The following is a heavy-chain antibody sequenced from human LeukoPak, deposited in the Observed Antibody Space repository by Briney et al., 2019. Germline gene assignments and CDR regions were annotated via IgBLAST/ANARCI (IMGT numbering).Heavy chain of an antibody. Sequence: AAVKVSCKASGYTFTGYYMHWVRQAPGQGLEWMGWINPNSGGTNSAEKFQGRVTMTRHTSISTAYMELSRLRSDDTAVYYCARESYCSSTSCPPDYWGQGTLVTVSS. CDR1: GYTFTGYY. V-gene: IGHV1-2*02. CDR2: INPNSGGT. D-gene: IGHD2-2*01. J-gene: IGHJ4*02. CDR3: ARESYCSSTSCPPDY.